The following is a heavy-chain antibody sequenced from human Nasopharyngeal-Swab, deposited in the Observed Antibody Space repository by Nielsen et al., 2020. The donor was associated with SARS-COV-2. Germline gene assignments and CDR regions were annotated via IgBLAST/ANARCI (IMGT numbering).Heavy chain of an antibody. CDR3: ARELDDYYVDAFEI. CDR1: GFTFSSYW. CDR2: INSDGSST. D-gene: IGHD3-10*02. V-gene: IGHV3-74*01. J-gene: IGHJ3*02. Sequence: GESLKISCAASGFTFSSYWMHWVRQAPGKGLVWVSRINSDGSSTSYADSVKGRFTISRDNAKNTLYLQMNSLRAEDTAVYYCARELDDYYVDAFEIWGQGTMVTVSS.